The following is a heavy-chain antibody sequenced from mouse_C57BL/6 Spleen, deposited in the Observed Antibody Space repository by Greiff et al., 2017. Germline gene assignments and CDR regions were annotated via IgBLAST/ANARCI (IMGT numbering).Heavy chain of an antibody. D-gene: IGHD2-4*01. CDR2: INPNNGGT. V-gene: IGHV1-22*01. CDR3: ARWGYDYDGGDWFAY. CDR1: GYTFTDYN. Sequence: EVQLQQSGPELVKPGASVKMSCKASGYTFTDYNMHWVKQSHGKSLEWIGYINPNNGGTSYNQKFKGKATLTVNKSSSTAYMELRSLTSEDSAVYYCARWGYDYDGGDWFAYWGQGTLVTVSA. J-gene: IGHJ3*01.